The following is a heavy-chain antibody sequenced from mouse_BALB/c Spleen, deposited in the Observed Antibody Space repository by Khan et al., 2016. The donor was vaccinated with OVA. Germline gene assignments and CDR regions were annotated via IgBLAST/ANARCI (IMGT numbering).Heavy chain of an antibody. CDR2: INTYTGEP. Sequence: QIQLVQSGPELKKPGETIKISCQASGYTFTNNGVDWVKQAPGKGLKWMGWINTYTGEPTYADDFKGRFAFSLELSASTAYLQFNNLKNEDTATYFCARSMPHYYGSRYFDYWGQGTTLTVSS. D-gene: IGHD1-1*01. J-gene: IGHJ2*01. CDR3: ARSMPHYYGSRYFDY. CDR1: GYTFTNNG. V-gene: IGHV9-3-1*01.